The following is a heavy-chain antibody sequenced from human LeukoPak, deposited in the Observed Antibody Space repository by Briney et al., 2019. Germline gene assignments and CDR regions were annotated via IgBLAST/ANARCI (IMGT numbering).Heavy chain of an antibody. J-gene: IGHJ2*01. Sequence: GGSLRLSCAASGFTFSTYAMSWVRQAPGKGLEWVSSITRTSSYIYYTDSMKGGFTISRDNAKKSLYLQMNTLRAEDTALYYCARAPSAGDYYPWYFDLWGRGTLVTVSS. CDR3: ARAPSAGDYYPWYFDL. D-gene: IGHD7-27*01. V-gene: IGHV3-21*01. CDR1: GFTFSTYA. CDR2: ITRTSSYI.